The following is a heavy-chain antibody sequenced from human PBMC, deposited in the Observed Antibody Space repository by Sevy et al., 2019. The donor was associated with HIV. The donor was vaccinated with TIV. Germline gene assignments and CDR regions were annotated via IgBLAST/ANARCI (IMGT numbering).Heavy chain of an antibody. D-gene: IGHD3-16*01. J-gene: IGHJ6*03. CDR2: ISGIGGST. CDR1: GFTFSSYA. Sequence: GSLRLSCAASGFTFSSYAMSWVRQAPGKGLEWVSAISGIGGSTYYADSVKGRFTISRDNSKNTLYLQMNSLRAEDTAVYYCAKDGFKPSVGDENYYYYMDVWGKGTTVTVSS. CDR3: AKDGFKPSVGDENYYYYMDV. V-gene: IGHV3-23*01.